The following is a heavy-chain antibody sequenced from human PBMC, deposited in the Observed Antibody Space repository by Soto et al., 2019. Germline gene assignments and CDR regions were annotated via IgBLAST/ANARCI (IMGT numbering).Heavy chain of an antibody. CDR3: ARGDRGGFDL. CDR1: GFTFDYYW. CDR2: VHSGGTTT. Sequence: EVQLVESGGGLVQPGESLRLSCAASGFTFDYYWMHWVRQAPGKGLVWVSRVHSGGTTTTYADSVKGRFTISRDNARNTVSLEMRSLRAEDNAIYFCARGDRGGFDLWGHGTMVTVSS. V-gene: IGHV3-74*01. J-gene: IGHJ3*01. D-gene: IGHD3-10*01.